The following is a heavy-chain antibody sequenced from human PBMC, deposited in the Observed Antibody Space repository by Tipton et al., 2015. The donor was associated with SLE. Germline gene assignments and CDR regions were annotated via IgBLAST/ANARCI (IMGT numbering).Heavy chain of an antibody. Sequence: TLSLTCIVSGYSISSGYYWSWIRQPPGKGLEWIGEINHSGSSNYNPSLKSRVTISVDTSKNQFSLKLSSVTAADTAVYYCAGDLVSYDFWSGYRGYFDYWGQGTLVTVSS. CDR2: INHSGSS. J-gene: IGHJ4*02. CDR3: AGDLVSYDFWSGYRGYFDY. CDR1: GYSISSGYY. V-gene: IGHV4-38-2*02. D-gene: IGHD3-3*01.